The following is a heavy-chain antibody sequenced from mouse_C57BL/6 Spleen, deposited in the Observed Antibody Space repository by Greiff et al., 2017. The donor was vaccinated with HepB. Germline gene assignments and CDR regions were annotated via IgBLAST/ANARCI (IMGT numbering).Heavy chain of an antibody. CDR1: GYTFTSHW. J-gene: IGHJ2*01. CDR2: IFPGSGST. CDR3: ARWRGLTGTNY. Sequence: QVQLQQPGAELVKPGASVKISCKAPGYTFTSHWMQWVRQRPGQGLEWIGEIFPGSGSTYYNEKFKGKATLTVDTSSSTAYMQLSSLTSEDSAVYFCARWRGLTGTNYWGQGTTLTVSS. V-gene: IGHV1-56*01. D-gene: IGHD4-1*01.